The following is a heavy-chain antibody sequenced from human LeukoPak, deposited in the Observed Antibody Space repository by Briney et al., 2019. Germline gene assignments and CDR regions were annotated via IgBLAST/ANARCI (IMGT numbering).Heavy chain of an antibody. CDR1: GFTFSSYW. D-gene: IGHD2-2*01. CDR3: ASQLLSYYYYGMDV. J-gene: IGHJ6*02. Sequence: TGGSLRLSCAASGFTFSSYWMSWVRQAPGKGLEWVANIKQDGSEKYYVDSVKGRFTISRDNAKNSLYLQMNSLRAEDTAVYYCASQLLSYYYYGMDVWGQGTTVTVS. V-gene: IGHV3-7*03. CDR2: IKQDGSEK.